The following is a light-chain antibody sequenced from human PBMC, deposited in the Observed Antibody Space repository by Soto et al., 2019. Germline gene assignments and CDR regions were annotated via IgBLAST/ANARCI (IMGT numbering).Light chain of an antibody. CDR1: QSISSW. Sequence: DIPMTQSPSTLSASVGDRVTITCRASQSISSWLAWYQQKPGMAPKLLIHHVSNLESGVPSRFSGSGSGTEFTLTISSLQPDDSATYYCQHYKNFPHTFGQGAKLEIK. CDR3: QHYKNFPHT. V-gene: IGKV1-5*01. J-gene: IGKJ2*01. CDR2: HVS.